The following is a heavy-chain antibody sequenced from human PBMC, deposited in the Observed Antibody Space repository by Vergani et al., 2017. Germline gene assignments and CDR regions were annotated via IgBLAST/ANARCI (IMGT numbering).Heavy chain of an antibody. Sequence: QVQLQESGPGLVKPSETLSLTCTVSGGSISSYYWSWIRQPPGKGLEWIGYIYYSGSTNYNPSLKSRVTISVDKSKNQFSLELSSVTAADTAVYYCARDRLYYDFWSGYQYGMDVWGQETTVTVSS. J-gene: IGHJ6*02. CDR3: ARDRLYYDFWSGYQYGMDV. D-gene: IGHD3-3*01. V-gene: IGHV4-59*01. CDR2: IYYSGST. CDR1: GGSISSYY.